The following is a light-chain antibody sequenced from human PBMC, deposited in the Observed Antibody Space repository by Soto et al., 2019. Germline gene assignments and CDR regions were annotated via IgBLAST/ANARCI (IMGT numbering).Light chain of an antibody. CDR3: QQYNNWPRAT. CDR2: RTS. V-gene: IGKV3-15*01. CDR1: QSINNN. J-gene: IGKJ4*01. Sequence: VMTQSPATLSVSPGERATLSCRASQSINNNLAWYQQQPGQAPRLIMFRTSTRATGVPARFSGSGSETDFNLTISSLQSEDFALYYCQQYNNWPRATFGGGTKVGIK.